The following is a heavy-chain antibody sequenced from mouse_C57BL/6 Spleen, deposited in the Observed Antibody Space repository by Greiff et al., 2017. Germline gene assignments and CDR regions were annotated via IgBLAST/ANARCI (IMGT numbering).Heavy chain of an antibody. D-gene: IGHD2-4*01. CDR2: IWGDGST. CDR1: GFSFTSYG. J-gene: IGHJ2*01. Sequence: VLLVESGPGLVAPSQCLSITCTASGFSFTSYGVSWVRQPPGKGLEWLGVIWGDGSTNYHSALISRLSISKDNSKIQVFLTLNSLQTDDTATYYGAKPYYDWYFDDWGQGTTLTVSS. V-gene: IGHV2-3*01. CDR3: AKPYYDWYFDD.